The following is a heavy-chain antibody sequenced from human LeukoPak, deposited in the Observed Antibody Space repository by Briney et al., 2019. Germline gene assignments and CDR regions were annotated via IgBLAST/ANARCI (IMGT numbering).Heavy chain of an antibody. CDR3: ARGAFASGCYYFDF. CDR2: MYYSGNN. D-gene: IGHD6-19*01. J-gene: IGHJ4*02. V-gene: IGHV4-39*07. CDR1: GASISSYSSY. Sequence: SETLSLTCTVSGASISSYSSYWGWIRQPPGKGLEWIGNMYYSGNNYSNPSLKSRVTISIDTSKNQFSLKLSSVTAADTAVYYCARGAFASGCYYFDFWGQGALVTVSS.